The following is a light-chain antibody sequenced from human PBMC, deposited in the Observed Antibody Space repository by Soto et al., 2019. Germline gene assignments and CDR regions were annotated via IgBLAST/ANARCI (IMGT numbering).Light chain of an antibody. J-gene: IGKJ2*01. CDR2: AAA. CDR3: QQYCYSPPT. CDR1: QSVSSTF. Sequence: ENVLTQSPGTLSLSPGERATLSCRASQSVSSTFFAWYQQKPGQALRLLLYAAASRATGIPDRFSGSGSGTDFTLTISRLEPEDFAVYYCQQYCYSPPTFGQGTKLEI. V-gene: IGKV3-20*01.